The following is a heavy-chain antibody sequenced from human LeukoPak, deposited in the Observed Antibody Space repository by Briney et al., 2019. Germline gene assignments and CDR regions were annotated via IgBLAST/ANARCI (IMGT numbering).Heavy chain of an antibody. V-gene: IGHV3-74*01. CDR3: TKDFDAATGY. D-gene: IGHD3-9*01. CDR2: ISPDGSCT. Sequence: PGGSLRLSCGASGFTFSAYWMHWVRQAPGKGLVWVSRISPDGSCTGYADSVRGRFTISRDNAKNTLYLQMNSLRAEDTAVYYCTKDFDAATGYWGKGTLFPASS. J-gene: IGHJ4*02. CDR1: GFTFSAYW.